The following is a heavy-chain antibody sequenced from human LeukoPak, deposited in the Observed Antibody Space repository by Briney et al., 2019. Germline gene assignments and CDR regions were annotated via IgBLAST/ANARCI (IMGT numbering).Heavy chain of an antibody. V-gene: IGHV2-5*02. CDR3: ARRYGDYFDY. CDR2: FYWDDDQ. Sequence: SGPTLVKPTQTLTLTCTFSGFPLSISGVGVGWIRQPPGKALEWLALFYWDDDQRYSPSLKSRLTITKDTSNNQVVLTMTNMDPLDTGTYYCARRYGDYFDYWGQGTLVTVSS. D-gene: IGHD4-17*01. J-gene: IGHJ4*02. CDR1: GFPLSISGVG.